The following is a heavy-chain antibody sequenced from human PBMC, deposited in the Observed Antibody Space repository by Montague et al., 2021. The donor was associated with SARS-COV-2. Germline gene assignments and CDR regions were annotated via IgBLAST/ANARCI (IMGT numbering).Heavy chain of an antibody. J-gene: IGHJ3*01. CDR3: VRDFYDTSDYFQGTFDV. CDR2: IYYTGST. D-gene: IGHD3-22*01. CDR1: GVSVNNYY. Sequence: SETLSLTCSVSGVSVNNYYWAWIRQTPEKGLEWIGYIYYTGSTNYNPSLRSRITISIDTSANQFSLKLRSVTPADTAVYYCVRDFYDTSDYFQGTFDVWGHGTVVSVSS. V-gene: IGHV4-59*02.